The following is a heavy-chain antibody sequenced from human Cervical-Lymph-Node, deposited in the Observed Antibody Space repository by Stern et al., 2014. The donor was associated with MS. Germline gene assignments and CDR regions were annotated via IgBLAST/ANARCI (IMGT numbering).Heavy chain of an antibody. CDR2: IIPIFGTA. Sequence: QVQLMQSGAEVKKPGSSVKVSCKASGGTFSSYAISWVRQAPGQGLEWMGGIIPIFGTANYAQKFQGRVTITADESTSTAYMELSSLRSEDTAVYYCARDGCSSTSCYPHNWFDPWGQGTLVTVSS. CDR1: GGTFSSYA. D-gene: IGHD2-2*01. CDR3: ARDGCSSTSCYPHNWFDP. V-gene: IGHV1-69*01. J-gene: IGHJ5*02.